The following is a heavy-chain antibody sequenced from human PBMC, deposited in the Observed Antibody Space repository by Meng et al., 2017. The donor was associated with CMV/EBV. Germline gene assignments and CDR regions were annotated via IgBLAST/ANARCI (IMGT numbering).Heavy chain of an antibody. CDR3: ASLRYFDWSTNAFDI. J-gene: IGHJ3*02. V-gene: IGHV4-39*07. Sequence: GSLRLSCTVSGGSISSSSYYWGWIRQPPGKGLEWIGSIYYSGSTYYNPSLKSRVTISVDTSKNQFSLKLSSVTAADTAVYYCASLRYFDWSTNAFDIWGQGTMVTVSS. CDR1: GGSISSSSYY. CDR2: IYYSGST. D-gene: IGHD3-9*01.